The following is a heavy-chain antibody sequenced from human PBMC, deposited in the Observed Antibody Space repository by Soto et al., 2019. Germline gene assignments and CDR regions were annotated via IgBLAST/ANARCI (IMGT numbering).Heavy chain of an antibody. CDR3: ARAIAGALNWIEP. J-gene: IGHJ5*02. V-gene: IGHV4-4*02. CDR2: RYHSGST. Sequence: QVQLQESVPGLVKPSATLSLTCAVSGGSISSTNWWSWVRQPPGKGLEWIVERYHSGSTNYNPTPKSGVTILIDKTPNQFSLKLGSVIAADAAEYYGARAIAGALNWIEPWGQGTLVTVSS. CDR1: GGSISSTNW. D-gene: IGHD3-10*01.